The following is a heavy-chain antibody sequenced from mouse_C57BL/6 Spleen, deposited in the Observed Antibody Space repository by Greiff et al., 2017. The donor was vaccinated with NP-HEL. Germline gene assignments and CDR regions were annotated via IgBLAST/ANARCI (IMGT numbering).Heavy chain of an antibody. V-gene: IGHV5-9-1*02. Sequence: EVKVEESGEGLVKPGGSLKLSCAASGFTFSSYAMSWVRQTPEKRLEWVAYISSGGDYIYYADTVKGRFTISRDNARNTLYLQMSSLKSEDTAMYYCTRRTGYFDVWGTGTTVTVSS. CDR2: ISSGGDYI. CDR1: GFTFSSYA. J-gene: IGHJ1*03. CDR3: TRRTGYFDV.